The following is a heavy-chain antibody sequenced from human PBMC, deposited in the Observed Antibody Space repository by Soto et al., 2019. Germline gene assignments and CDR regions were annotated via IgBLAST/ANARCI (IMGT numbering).Heavy chain of an antibody. J-gene: IGHJ2*01. CDR3: ARRVNVPSWYFDL. CDR1: GASISKTSSY. CDR2: INYSGTA. D-gene: IGHD3-10*02. Sequence: QVELQQSGPGLVKPSETLSLTCTVSGASISKTSSYWGWIRQPPGKGLEWIGSINYSGTAYYNPSLKSRVTISVDTSRNQFSLRLTSVTAADTAFYFGARRVNVPSWYFDLWGREKPVIVSS. V-gene: IGHV4-39*01.